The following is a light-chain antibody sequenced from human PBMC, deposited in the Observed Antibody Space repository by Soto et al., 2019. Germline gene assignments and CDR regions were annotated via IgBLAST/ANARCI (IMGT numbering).Light chain of an antibody. CDR2: GAS. V-gene: IGKV3-15*01. CDR1: QSVRSN. J-gene: IGKJ1*01. CDR3: QHYNNWPWS. Sequence: EIVMTQSPATLSVSPGERATLSCRASQSVRSNLAWYQQKPGQAPRLLIYGASTRATGIPASFSGSGSGPEFTLTITSLQSEDFAVYYCQHYNNWPWSFGRGTKVEIK.